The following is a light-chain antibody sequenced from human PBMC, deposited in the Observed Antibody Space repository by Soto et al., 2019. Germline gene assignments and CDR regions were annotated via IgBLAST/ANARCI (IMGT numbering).Light chain of an antibody. J-gene: IGLJ1*01. CDR1: SSDVGSYNR. CDR3: SSFTTSSTYV. CDR2: DVS. V-gene: IGLV2-18*02. Sequence: QSVLTQPPSVSGSPGQSVAISCSGTSSDVGSYNRVSWYQQPPGTAPKLMIYDVSNRPSGVPDRFAGSKSGNTASLTISGLHAEDEADYYCSSFTTSSTYVFGTGTKLTVL.